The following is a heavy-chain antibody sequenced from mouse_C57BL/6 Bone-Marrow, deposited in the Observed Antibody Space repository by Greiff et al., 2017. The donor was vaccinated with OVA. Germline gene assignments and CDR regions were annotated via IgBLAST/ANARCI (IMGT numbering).Heavy chain of an antibody. CDR2: ISDGGSYT. V-gene: IGHV5-4*01. Sequence: EVQGVESGGGLVKPGGSLKLSCAASGFTFSSYAMSWVRQTPGKRLEWVATISDGGSYTYYPDNVKGRFTISRDNAKNNLYLQMSHLKSEDTAMYYCARDRPYFDYWGQGTTLTVSS. CDR3: ARDRPYFDY. J-gene: IGHJ2*01. CDR1: GFTFSSYA.